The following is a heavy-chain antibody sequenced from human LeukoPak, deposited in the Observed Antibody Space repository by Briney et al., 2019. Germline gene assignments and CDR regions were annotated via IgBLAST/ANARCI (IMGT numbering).Heavy chain of an antibody. Sequence: GGSLRLSCAASGFTVSSNYMSWVRQAPGKGLEWVSVIYSGGSTYYADFVEGRFTISSDNSKNTLYLQMNRLRAEDTAVYYCARDAMYYYGSGRYNWGQGTLVTVSS. CDR1: GFTVSSNY. CDR3: ARDAMYYYGSGRYN. J-gene: IGHJ4*02. CDR2: IYSGGST. V-gene: IGHV3-66*02. D-gene: IGHD3-10*01.